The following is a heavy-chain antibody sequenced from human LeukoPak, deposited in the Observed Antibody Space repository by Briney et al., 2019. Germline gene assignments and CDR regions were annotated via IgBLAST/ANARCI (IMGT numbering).Heavy chain of an antibody. CDR2: SNWNGGST. CDR3: AREDYYYGSGSPLGAFDI. V-gene: IGHV3-20*04. J-gene: IGHJ3*02. Sequence: PGGSLRLSCAASGFTFDDYGMSWVRQAPGKGLEWVSGSNWNGGSTGYADSVKGRFTISRDNAKNSLYLQMNSLRAEDTALYFCAREDYYYGSGSPLGAFDIWGQGTMVTVSS. D-gene: IGHD3-10*01. CDR1: GFTFDDYG.